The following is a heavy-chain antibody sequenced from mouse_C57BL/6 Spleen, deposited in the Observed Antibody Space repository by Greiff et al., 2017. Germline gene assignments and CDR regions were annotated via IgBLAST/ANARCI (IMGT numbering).Heavy chain of an antibody. CDR1: GFTFSDYG. CDR2: ISSGSSTI. CDR3: ASLYYDYRSYFDY. J-gene: IGHJ2*01. D-gene: IGHD2-4*01. Sequence: EVKVVESGGGLVKPGGSLKLSCAASGFTFSDYGMHWVRQAPEKGLEWVAYISSGSSTIYYADTVKGRFTISRDNAKNTLFLQMTSLRTEYTAMYSWASLYYDYRSYFDYWGQGTTLTVSS. V-gene: IGHV5-17*01.